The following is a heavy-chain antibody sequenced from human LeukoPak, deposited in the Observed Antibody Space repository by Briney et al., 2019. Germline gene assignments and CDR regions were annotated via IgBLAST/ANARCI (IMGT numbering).Heavy chain of an antibody. CDR1: GYTFISYA. CDR2: INTNTGNP. D-gene: IGHD6-19*01. Sequence: ASVKVSCKASGYTFISYAMNWVRQAPGQGLEWMGWINTNTGNPTYAQGFTGRFVFSLDTSVSTAYLQISSLKAEDTAVYYCARVASSGPLEDNWFDPWGQGTLVTVSS. V-gene: IGHV7-4-1*02. J-gene: IGHJ5*02. CDR3: ARVASSGPLEDNWFDP.